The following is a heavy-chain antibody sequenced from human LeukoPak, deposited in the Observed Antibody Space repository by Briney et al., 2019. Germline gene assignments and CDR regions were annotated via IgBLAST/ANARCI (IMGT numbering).Heavy chain of an antibody. J-gene: IGHJ3*02. CDR1: GGSFSGYY. CDR3: ARGQMSYYDFRSGYSSDAFDI. V-gene: IGHV4-34*01. CDR2: INHSGST. Sequence: SETLSLTCAVYGGSFSGYYWSWIRRPPGKGLEWIGEINHSGSTNYNPSLKSRVTISVDTSKNQFSLKLSSVTAADTAVYYCARGQMSYYDFRSGYSSDAFDIWGQGTMVTVSS. D-gene: IGHD3-3*01.